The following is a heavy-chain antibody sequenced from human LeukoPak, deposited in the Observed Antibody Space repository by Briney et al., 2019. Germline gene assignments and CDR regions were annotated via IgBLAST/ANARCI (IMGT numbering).Heavy chain of an antibody. CDR2: IHYTGAT. CDR1: GGSITGYY. CDR3: ARGNILTGYCFDF. J-gene: IGHJ4*02. D-gene: IGHD3-9*01. V-gene: IGHV4-34*01. Sequence: ASETLSLTCAVYGGSITGYYWSWIRQTPGRGLEWVREIHYTGATSYNPSLKSRATISTDTSKNQFSLRLSSVTAADTAVYYCARGNILTGYCFDFWGQGALVTVSS.